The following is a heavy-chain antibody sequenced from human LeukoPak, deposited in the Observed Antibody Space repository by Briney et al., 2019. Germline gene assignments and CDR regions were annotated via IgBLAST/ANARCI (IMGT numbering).Heavy chain of an antibody. CDR3: ARDTSIFGVVNGVGAFDI. CDR1: GGSFSGYY. V-gene: IGHV4-34*01. D-gene: IGHD3-3*01. CDR2: INHSGST. J-gene: IGHJ3*02. Sequence: SETLSLTCAVYGGSFSGYYWSWIRQPPGKGLEWIGEINHSGSTNYNPSLKSRVTISVDTSKNQFSLKLSSVTAADTAVYYCARDTSIFGVVNGVGAFDIWGQGTMVTVSS.